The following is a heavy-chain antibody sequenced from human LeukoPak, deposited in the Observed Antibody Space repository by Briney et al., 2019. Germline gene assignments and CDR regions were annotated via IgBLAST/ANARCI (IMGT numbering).Heavy chain of an antibody. CDR3: ARERSGNYYMAYYFDY. D-gene: IGHD1-26*01. CDR2: IKEDGSEK. J-gene: IGHJ4*02. V-gene: IGHV3-7*01. Sequence: GGSLRLSCAAPGFTFSSYWMGWVRQAPGKGLEWVANIKEDGSEKYYVDSVKGRFTISRDNAKNSLYLQMNSLRAEDTAVYYCARERSGNYYMAYYFDYWGQGTLVTVSS. CDR1: GFTFSSYW.